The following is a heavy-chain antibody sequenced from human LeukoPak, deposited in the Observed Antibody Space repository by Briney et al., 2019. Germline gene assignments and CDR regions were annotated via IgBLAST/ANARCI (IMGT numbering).Heavy chain of an antibody. Sequence: PGGSLRLSCAASGFTFSRYWMTWVRQAPGKGLEWVANVDEDGSERFYVDSVKGRFTISRDNAKNSLYLQMNSPRVEDTALYYCVRDQGAAGDYWGQGTLVTVSS. CDR2: VDEDGSER. J-gene: IGHJ4*02. D-gene: IGHD6-13*01. CDR1: GFTFSRYW. V-gene: IGHV3-7*01. CDR3: VRDQGAAGDY.